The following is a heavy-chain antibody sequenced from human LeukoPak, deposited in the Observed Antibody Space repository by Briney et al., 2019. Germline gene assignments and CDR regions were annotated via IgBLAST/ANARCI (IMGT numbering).Heavy chain of an antibody. CDR2: IYYSGST. J-gene: IGHJ6*02. CDR3: ARGELDIVGHYYYYGMDV. V-gene: IGHV4-59*01. Sequence: PSETLPLTCTVSGGSISSYYWSWIRQPPGKGLEWIGYIYYSGSTNYNPSLKSRVTMSVDMSKNQFSLKLSSVTAADTAVYYCARGELDIVGHYYYYGMDVWGQGTTVTVSS. CDR1: GGSISSYY. D-gene: IGHD2-15*01.